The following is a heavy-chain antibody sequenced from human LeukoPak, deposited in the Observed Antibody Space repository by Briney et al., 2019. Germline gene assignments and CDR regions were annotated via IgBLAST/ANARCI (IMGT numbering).Heavy chain of an antibody. CDR2: IKYDGNEK. CDR3: ARDWSSAMADY. J-gene: IGHJ4*02. D-gene: IGHD3-3*01. CDR1: GFIFSTYW. V-gene: IGHV3-7*01. Sequence: GGSLRLSCAASGFIFSTYWMTWVRQAPGKGLEWVATIKYDGNEKYYVDSVKGRFTISRDNAKNSLFLQMNNLRAEDTAVYYCARDWSSAMADYWGQGTLVAVSS.